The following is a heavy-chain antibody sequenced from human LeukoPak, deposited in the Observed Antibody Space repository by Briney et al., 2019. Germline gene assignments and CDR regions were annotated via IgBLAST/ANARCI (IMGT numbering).Heavy chain of an antibody. CDR3: ARDYCSSTSCLFDY. CDR1: GYTFTAYH. J-gene: IGHJ4*02. CDR2: INPNSGDT. V-gene: IGHV1-2*06. Sequence: GASVKVSCKASGYTFTAYHMHWVRQAPGQGLKWMGRINPNSGDTNYAQKFQGRVTMTRDTSISTAYMELSRLRSDDTAVYYCARDYCSSTSCLFDYWGQGTLVSVSS. D-gene: IGHD2-2*01.